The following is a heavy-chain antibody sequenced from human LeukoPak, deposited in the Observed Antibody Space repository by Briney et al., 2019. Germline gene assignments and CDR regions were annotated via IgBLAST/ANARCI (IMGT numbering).Heavy chain of an antibody. J-gene: IGHJ4*02. V-gene: IGHV3-74*01. CDR1: GFSFSSYW. D-gene: IGHD3-22*01. CDR3: AKDTSGYYRPFDY. CDR2: INSDGSST. Sequence: GGSLRLSCAASGFSFSSYWMHWVRQAPGKGLVWVSRINSDGSSTSYADSVKGRFTISRDNSRDTLSLQMDSLRAEDTAIYYCAKDTSGYYRPFDYWGQGTLVTVSS.